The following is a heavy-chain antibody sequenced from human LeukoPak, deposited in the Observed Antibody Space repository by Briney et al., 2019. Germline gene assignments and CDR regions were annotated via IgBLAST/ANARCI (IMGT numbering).Heavy chain of an antibody. CDR1: GFTYSTYW. CDR3: ARNAPFDY. Sequence: GGSLRLSCAASGFTYSTYWMSWVRQAPGKGLEWVANINQDGSEKYYVDSVRGRFTISRDNAKNSLYLQMNSPRGEDTAVYYCARNAPFDYWGQGTLVTVSS. J-gene: IGHJ4*02. CDR2: INQDGSEK. V-gene: IGHV3-7*01.